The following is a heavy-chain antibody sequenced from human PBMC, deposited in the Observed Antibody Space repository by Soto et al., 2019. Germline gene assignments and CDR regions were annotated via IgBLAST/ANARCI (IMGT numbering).Heavy chain of an antibody. CDR1: GFTFSSYW. Sequence: PWGSLRLSCAASGFTFSSYWMSWVRQAPGKGLEWVDNIKQDGSEKYYVDSVKGRFTISRDNAKNSLYLQMNSLRAEDTAVYYCARGGKYYDFWSGYSNFDYWGQGTLVTVSS. V-gene: IGHV3-7*01. CDR2: IKQDGSEK. D-gene: IGHD3-3*01. CDR3: ARGGKYYDFWSGYSNFDY. J-gene: IGHJ4*02.